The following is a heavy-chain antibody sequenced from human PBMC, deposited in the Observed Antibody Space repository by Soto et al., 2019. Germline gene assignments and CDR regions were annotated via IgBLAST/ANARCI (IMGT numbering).Heavy chain of an antibody. D-gene: IGHD3-16*01. CDR1: GGAFRGYF. Sequence: SETLSLTCAVSGGAFRGYFWSWIRQSPDKGLEWIGEINDSGSTYYNPSFKSRLTISVDTSKSQISLTLTSVTAAGSAVYYCQGGDFWGQGTRVTVSS. J-gene: IGHJ4*02. V-gene: IGHV4-34*01. CDR3: QGGDF. CDR2: INDSGST.